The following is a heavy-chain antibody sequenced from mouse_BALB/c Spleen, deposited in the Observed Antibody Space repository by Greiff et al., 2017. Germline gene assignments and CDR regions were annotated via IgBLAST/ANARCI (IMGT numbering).Heavy chain of an antibody. CDR3: ARYVDGNYDAMDY. CDR2: ISYSGST. CDR1: GDSITSGY. J-gene: IGHJ4*01. D-gene: IGHD2-1*01. Sequence: EVQVVESGPSLVKPSQTLSLTCSVTGDSITSGYWNWIRKFPGNKLEYMGYISYSGSTYYNPSLKSRISITRDTSKNQYYLQLNSVTTEDTATYYCARYVDGNYDAMDYWGQGTSVTVSS. V-gene: IGHV3-8*02.